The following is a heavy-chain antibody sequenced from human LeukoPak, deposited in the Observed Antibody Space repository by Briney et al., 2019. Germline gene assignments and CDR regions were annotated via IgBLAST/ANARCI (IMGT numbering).Heavy chain of an antibody. CDR3: ARVGGFTYGCDY. CDR1: GXSFTSYW. D-gene: IGHD5-18*01. CDR2: IDPSDSYT. Sequence: GESLKISSKGSGXSFTSYWISCVRQMPGKDLEWMVRIDPSDSYTKYSPSFQGHVTISADKSTNTAYLQWTSLQASDSAMYYCARVGGFTYGCDYWGQGTLVTVSS. J-gene: IGHJ4*02. V-gene: IGHV5-10-1*01.